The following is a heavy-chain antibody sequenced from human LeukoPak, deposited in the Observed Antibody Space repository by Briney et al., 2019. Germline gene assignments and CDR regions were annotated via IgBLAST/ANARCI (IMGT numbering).Heavy chain of an antibody. Sequence: TGGSLRLSCAASGFTFSGYAMSWVRQAPGKGLEWVSAISGSGGGTYYADSVKGRFTISRDNSKNTLYLQMNSLRAEDTAVYYCAKRAKNYDYVWGSYPLGYWGQGTLVTVSS. CDR2: ISGSGGGT. CDR3: AKRAKNYDYVWGSYPLGY. D-gene: IGHD3-16*02. V-gene: IGHV3-23*01. CDR1: GFTFSGYA. J-gene: IGHJ4*02.